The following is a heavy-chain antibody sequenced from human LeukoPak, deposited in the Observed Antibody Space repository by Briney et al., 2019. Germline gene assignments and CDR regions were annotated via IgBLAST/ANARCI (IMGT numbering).Heavy chain of an antibody. CDR2: ISWNSGSI. J-gene: IGHJ4*02. V-gene: IGHV3-9*01. Sequence: GGSLRLSCAASGFTFDDYAMHWVRQVPGKGLEWVSGISWNSGSIGYADSVEGRFTISRDNAKNSLYLHMNSLSAEDTALYYCAKGKKITVAGLFDCWGQGTLVTVSS. D-gene: IGHD6-19*01. CDR3: AKGKKITVAGLFDC. CDR1: GFTFDDYA.